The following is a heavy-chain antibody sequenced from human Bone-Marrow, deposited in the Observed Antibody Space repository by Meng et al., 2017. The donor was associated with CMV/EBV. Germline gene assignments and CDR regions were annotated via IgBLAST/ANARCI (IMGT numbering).Heavy chain of an antibody. V-gene: IGHV3-30*03. CDR2: ISYDGSKK. CDR1: GFTFSSYS. Sequence: GGSLRLSCAASGFTFSSYSMNWVRQAPGKGLEWVAVISYDGSKKYYADSVKGRFTISRDNSKNTLYLQMTSLRAEDTAVYYCARVSPPSGYSSGWYSNYYYYGMDVWGQGTTVTVSS. J-gene: IGHJ6*02. CDR3: ARVSPPSGYSSGWYSNYYYYGMDV. D-gene: IGHD6-19*01.